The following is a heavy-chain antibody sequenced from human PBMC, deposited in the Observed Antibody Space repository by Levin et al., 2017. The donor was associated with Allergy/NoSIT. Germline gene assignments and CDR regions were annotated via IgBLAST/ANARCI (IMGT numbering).Heavy chain of an antibody. V-gene: IGHV3-66*02. D-gene: IGHD3-16*02. CDR2: IYNDDYT. CDR1: GFTIHNNY. J-gene: IGHJ3*02. Sequence: LSLTCAASGFTIHNNYMSWVRQTPGKGLEWVSIIYNDDYTHYADSVKGRFTISRDNSKNTVYLQMSSLRVEDTAVYYCAREQVVREVILDGFDIWGQGTMVTVSP. CDR3: AREQVVREVILDGFDI.